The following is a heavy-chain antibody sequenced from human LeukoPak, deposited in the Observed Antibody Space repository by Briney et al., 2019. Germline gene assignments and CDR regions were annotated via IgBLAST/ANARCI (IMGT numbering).Heavy chain of an antibody. CDR1: GFTFSDYY. J-gene: IGHJ4*02. D-gene: IGHD3-10*01. V-gene: IGHV3-11*04. CDR3: ARVRYYGSAHPDY. Sequence: GGSLRLPCAASGFTFSDYYMSWIRQAPGKGLEWVSYISSSGSTIYYADSVKGRFTISRDNAKNSLYLQMNSLRAEDTAVYYCARVRYYGSAHPDYWGQGTLVTVSS. CDR2: ISSSGSTI.